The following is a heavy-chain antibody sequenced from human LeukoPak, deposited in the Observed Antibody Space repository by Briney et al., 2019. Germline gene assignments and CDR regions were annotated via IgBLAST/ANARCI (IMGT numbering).Heavy chain of an antibody. CDR3: ARVSSPEYYFDY. CDR1: GGSISSGGYY. CDR2: IYYSGST. D-gene: IGHD6-6*01. V-gene: IGHV4-31*03. J-gene: IGHJ4*02. Sequence: SETLSLTCTVSGGSISSGGYYWSWIRQHPGKGLEWIGYIYYSGSTYYNPSLKSRVTISVDTSKNQFSLKPSSVTAADTAVYYCARVSSPEYYFDYWGQGTLVTVSS.